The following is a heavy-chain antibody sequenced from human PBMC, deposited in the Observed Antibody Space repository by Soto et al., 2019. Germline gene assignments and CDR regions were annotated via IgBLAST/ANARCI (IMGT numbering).Heavy chain of an antibody. Sequence: ASVKVSCKASGYTFTSYAMHWVRQAPGQRLEWMGWINAGNGNTKYSQKFQGRVTITRDTSASTAYMELNSLKTEDTAVYYCARGPDISTAYYGPFENWGQGTLVTVSS. J-gene: IGHJ4*02. CDR1: GYTFTSYA. CDR3: ARGPDISTAYYGPFEN. CDR2: INAGNGNT. D-gene: IGHD3-9*01. V-gene: IGHV1-3*01.